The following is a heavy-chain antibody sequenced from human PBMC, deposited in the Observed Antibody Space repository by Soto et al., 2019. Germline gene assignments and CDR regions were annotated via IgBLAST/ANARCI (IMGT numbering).Heavy chain of an antibody. D-gene: IGHD4-17*01. CDR2: INPNSGVT. CDR3: AREDTNTVTIPAGPEESGFYGMDV. J-gene: IGHJ6*02. V-gene: IGHV1-2*02. Sequence: GASVKVSCKASGYTFTGYYMHWVRQAPGQGLEWMGWINPNSGVTNYAQKFQGRVTMTRDTSISTAYMELSRLRSDDTAVYYCAREDTNTVTIPAGPEESGFYGMDVWGQGTTVTVSS. CDR1: GYTFTGYY.